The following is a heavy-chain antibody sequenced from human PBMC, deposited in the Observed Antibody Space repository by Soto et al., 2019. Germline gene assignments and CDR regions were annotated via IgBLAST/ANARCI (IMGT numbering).Heavy chain of an antibody. D-gene: IGHD4-17*01. J-gene: IGHJ6*02. Sequence: QVQLVESGGGVVQPGRSLRLSCAASGFTFSSYAMHWVRQAPGKGLEWVAVISYDGSNKYYADSVKGRFTISRDNSKNTLHLQMNSLRAEDTEVYYWAREGAEIDSGDYYYGLYVWGQGTTVTVSS. CDR2: ISYDGSNK. CDR1: GFTFSSYA. CDR3: AREGAEIDSGDYYYGLYV. V-gene: IGHV3-30-3*01.